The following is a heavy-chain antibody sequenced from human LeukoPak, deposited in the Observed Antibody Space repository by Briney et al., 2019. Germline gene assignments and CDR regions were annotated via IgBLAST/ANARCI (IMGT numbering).Heavy chain of an antibody. CDR1: GFTFRNHG. J-gene: IGHJ4*02. Sequence: GGSLRLSCVASGFTFRNHGMIWVRQAPRKGLEWLSYISPRSETKNYADSVKDRFTISRDDAENSVYLHMNSLRAEDTAVYYCARVEGPTVNTMYYDLWGQGTLVTVSS. CDR2: ISPRSETK. D-gene: IGHD4-11*01. CDR3: ARVEGPTVNTMYYDL. V-gene: IGHV3-48*01.